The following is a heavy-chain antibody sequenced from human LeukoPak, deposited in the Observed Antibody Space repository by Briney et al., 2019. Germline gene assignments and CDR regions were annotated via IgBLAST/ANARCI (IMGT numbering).Heavy chain of an antibody. V-gene: IGHV3-74*01. Sequence: GGSLRLSCAASGFTFSSYWMHWVRQAPGKGLVWVSRINSDGSSTSYADSVKGRFTISRDNAKNTLYLQMNSLRAEDTAVYYCARGSSISAYYYDSSSYDYWGQGTLVTVSS. CDR2: INSDGSST. CDR3: ARGSSISAYYYDSSSYDY. J-gene: IGHJ4*02. CDR1: GFTFSSYW. D-gene: IGHD3-22*01.